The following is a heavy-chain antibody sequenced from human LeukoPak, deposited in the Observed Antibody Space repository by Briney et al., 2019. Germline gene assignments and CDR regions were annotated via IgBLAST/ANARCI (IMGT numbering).Heavy chain of an antibody. CDR1: GGTFSSYA. Sequence: SMRVSCKASGGTFSSYAISWVRQAPGQGLEWMGGIIPIFGTANYAQKFQGRVTITADESTSTAYMELSSLRSEDTAVYYCASAIVSSSWYNLDYWGQGTLVTVSS. J-gene: IGHJ4*02. CDR3: ASAIVSSSWYNLDY. CDR2: IIPIFGTA. D-gene: IGHD6-13*01. V-gene: IGHV1-69*13.